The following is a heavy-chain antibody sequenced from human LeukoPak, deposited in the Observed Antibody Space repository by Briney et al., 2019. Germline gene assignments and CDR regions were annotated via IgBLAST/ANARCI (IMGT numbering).Heavy chain of an antibody. CDR2: IIPIPGIA. V-gene: IGHV1-69*04. J-gene: IGHJ6*02. CDR1: GYTFTNYG. D-gene: IGHD2-15*01. CDR3: ARGLGSLRAPYYYYYGMDV. Sequence: SVKVSCKASGYTFTNYGISWVRQAPGQGLEWMGRIIPIPGIANYAQKFQGRVTITADKSTSTAYMELSSLRSEDTAVYYCARGLGSLRAPYYYYYGMDVWGQGTTVTVSS.